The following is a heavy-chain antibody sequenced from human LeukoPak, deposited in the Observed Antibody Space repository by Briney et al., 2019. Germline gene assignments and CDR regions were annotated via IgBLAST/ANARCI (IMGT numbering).Heavy chain of an antibody. CDR2: ISSSGSYK. D-gene: IGHD4/OR15-4a*01. CDR1: GFAFSSHI. CDR3: ARGMIRGPLWCVYF. Sequence: PGGSLRHSCSASGFAFSSHIMHWIRQAPGKGLEWVSSISSSGSYKYYADSLKGRSTISRDNADNSVFLQLNSLTVEDTAVYYCARGMIRGPLWCVYFWGLVSLVTVSS. J-gene: IGHJ4*01. V-gene: IGHV3-21*01.